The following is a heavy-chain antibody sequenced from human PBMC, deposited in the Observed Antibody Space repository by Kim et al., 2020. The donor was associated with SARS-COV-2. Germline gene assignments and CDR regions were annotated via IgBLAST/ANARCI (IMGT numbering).Heavy chain of an antibody. J-gene: IGHJ4*02. D-gene: IGHD5-12*01. CDR3: SRRDGYNLGFDY. V-gene: IGHV1-18*01. Sequence: NHAQTLPGRVPLTTDTSTSTAYMGLRSLRSDDTAVYYCSRRDGYNLGFDYWGQGTLVTVSS.